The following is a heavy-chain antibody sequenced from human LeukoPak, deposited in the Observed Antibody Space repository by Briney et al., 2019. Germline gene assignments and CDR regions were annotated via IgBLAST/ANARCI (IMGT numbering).Heavy chain of an antibody. D-gene: IGHD4-23*01. Sequence: ASVKVSCKASGYPFSTYGFIWVRQGPGQGFEWLGWISAYSGDSKYPQQFRDRVTMTTDTSTTTAHMELRTLKSDDTGMYYCARVVGGRVDSWGQGTLVTVSS. CDR1: GYPFSTYG. CDR2: ISAYSGDS. CDR3: ARVVGGRVDS. V-gene: IGHV1-18*01. J-gene: IGHJ5*02.